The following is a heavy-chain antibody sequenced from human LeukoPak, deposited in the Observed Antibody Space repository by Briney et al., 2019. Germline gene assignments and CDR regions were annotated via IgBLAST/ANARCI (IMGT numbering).Heavy chain of an antibody. V-gene: IGHV4-4*07. CDR1: GDSITSHY. D-gene: IGHD3-9*01. CDR2: IYTSGST. CDR3: ARDVGYDILTGYPTPFDY. Sequence: PSETLSLTCTVSGDSITSHYWSWIRQPAGKGLEWIGRIYTSGSTNYNPSLKSRVTISVDTSKNQFSLKLSSVTAADTAVYYCARDVGYDILTGYPTPFDYWGQGTLVTVSS. J-gene: IGHJ4*02.